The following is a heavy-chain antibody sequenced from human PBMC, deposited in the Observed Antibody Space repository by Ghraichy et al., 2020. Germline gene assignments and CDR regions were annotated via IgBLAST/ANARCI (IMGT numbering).Heavy chain of an antibody. CDR1: GFTFGSYW. D-gene: IGHD1-26*01. CDR3: ARGSYTFNY. V-gene: IGHV3-7*03. Sequence: GALRLSCAASGFTFGSYWMGWVRQAPGKGLEWVANIKEDRSENHYVDSVKGRFTISRDNAENSLYLQMNSLRVEDTAVYYCARGSYTFNYWGQGTLVTVSS. CDR2: IKEDRSEN. J-gene: IGHJ4*02.